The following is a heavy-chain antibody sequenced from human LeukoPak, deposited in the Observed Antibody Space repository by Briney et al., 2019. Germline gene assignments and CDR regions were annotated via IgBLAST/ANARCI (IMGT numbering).Heavy chain of an antibody. J-gene: IGHJ4*02. CDR3: ARVKRTTITTPATFDY. Sequence: GGSLRLSCAASGFTVSSNYMNWVRQAPGKGLEWVSVIYSGGSTYYADSVKGRFTISRDNSKNTLYLQMNSLRAEDTAVYYCARVKRTTITTPATFDYWGQGTLVTVSA. D-gene: IGHD4-11*01. CDR2: IYSGGST. CDR1: GFTVSSNY. V-gene: IGHV3-53*01.